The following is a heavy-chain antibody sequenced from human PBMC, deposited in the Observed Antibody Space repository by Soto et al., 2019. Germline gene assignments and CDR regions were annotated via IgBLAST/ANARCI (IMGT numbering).Heavy chain of an antibody. CDR1: GYSISSGYY. D-gene: IGHD3-3*01. J-gene: IGHJ4*02. Sequence: SETLSLTCAVSGYSISSGYYWGWVRQPPGKGLEWIGSIYHSGSTYYNPSLKSRVTISVDTSKNQLSLKLSSVTAADTAVYYCARKYYDFWSGYSVYYVDYWGQGTLVTVSS. CDR3: ARKYYDFWSGYSVYYVDY. V-gene: IGHV4-38-2*01. CDR2: IYHSGST.